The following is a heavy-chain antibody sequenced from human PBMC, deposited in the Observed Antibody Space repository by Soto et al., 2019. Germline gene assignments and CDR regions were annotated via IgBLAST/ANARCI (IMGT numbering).Heavy chain of an antibody. J-gene: IGHJ4*02. CDR1: GFTFSSYA. Sequence: QVQLVESGGGVVQPGRSLRLSCAASGFTFSSYAMQWVRQAPGKGLEWVAVISYDGSNKYYADSVKGRFTISRDNSKNTLYLQMNSLRAEATAVYYCARDQRARGSSGTFDYWGQGTLVTVSS. CDR3: ARDQRARGSSGTFDY. CDR2: ISYDGSNK. D-gene: IGHD3-22*01. V-gene: IGHV3-30-3*01.